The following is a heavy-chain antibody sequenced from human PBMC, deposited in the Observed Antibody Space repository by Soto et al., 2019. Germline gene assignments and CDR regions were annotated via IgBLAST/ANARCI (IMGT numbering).Heavy chain of an antibody. J-gene: IGHJ4*02. V-gene: IGHV3-74*01. CDR3: ARGGGTGIYDY. CDR1: GFTFGSYW. Sequence: EVQLVESGGGLVQPGGSLRLSCAMSGFTFGSYWMHWVRQAPGKGLVWVSRINSGGSSTSYADSVKGRFTISTDNAKNTVYLQMNSLRVEDTAVYFGARGGGTGIYDYWGQGALVTGSS. D-gene: IGHD1-1*01. CDR2: INSGGSST.